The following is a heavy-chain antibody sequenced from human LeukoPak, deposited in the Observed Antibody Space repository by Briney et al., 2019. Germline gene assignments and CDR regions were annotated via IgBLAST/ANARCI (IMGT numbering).Heavy chain of an antibody. CDR1: GFTFSSYW. D-gene: IGHD3-10*01. CDR2: INSDGSST. Sequence: ESGGSLRLSCAASGFTFSSYWMHWVRQAPGKGLVWVSRINSDGSSTSYADSVKGRFTISRDNAKNTLYLQMNSLRAEDTAVYYFSRDPRRVYRFRFRDHYYYYGMDVWGQGTTVTVSS. V-gene: IGHV3-74*01. J-gene: IGHJ6*02. CDR3: SRDPRRVYRFRFRDHYYYYGMDV.